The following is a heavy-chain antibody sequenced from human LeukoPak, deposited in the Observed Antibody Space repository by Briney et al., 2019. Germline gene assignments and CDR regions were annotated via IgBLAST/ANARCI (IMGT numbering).Heavy chain of an antibody. D-gene: IGHD3-10*01. CDR3: AKDNYYGSGSYYNGGFLFDY. J-gene: IGHJ4*02. CDR2: IRYDGSNK. Sequence: PGGSLRLSCAASGFTFSSYGMHWVRQAPGKGLEGVAFIRYDGSNKYYADSVKGRFSISRDNSKNTLYLQMNSLRAEDTAVYYCAKDNYYGSGSYYNGGFLFDYWGQGTLVTVSS. CDR1: GFTFSSYG. V-gene: IGHV3-30*02.